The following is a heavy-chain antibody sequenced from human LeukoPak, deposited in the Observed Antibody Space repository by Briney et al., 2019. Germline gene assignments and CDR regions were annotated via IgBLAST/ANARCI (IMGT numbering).Heavy chain of an antibody. V-gene: IGHV3-23*01. J-gene: IGHJ4*02. Sequence: GGSLRLSCAAPPFTFSNYAMSWVRQAPGKGLEWVSAIDGSGSVTYHADSVRGRFTISRDNSKNTLYLQMNSLRAEDTAVYYCARGELVPYDYWGQGTLVTVSS. D-gene: IGHD6-13*01. CDR2: IDGSGSVT. CDR3: ARGELVPYDY. CDR1: PFTFSNYA.